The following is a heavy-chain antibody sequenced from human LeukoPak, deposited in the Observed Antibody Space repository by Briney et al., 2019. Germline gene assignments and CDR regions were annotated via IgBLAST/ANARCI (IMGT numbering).Heavy chain of an antibody. CDR3: ARGLGGVYSGYDWDFDY. J-gene: IGHJ4*02. CDR1: GFTFSSYS. D-gene: IGHD5-12*01. Sequence: PGGSLRLSCAASGFTFSSYSMNWVRQAPGKGLEWVSSISSSSSYIYYADSVKGRFTISRDNAKNSLYLQMNSPRAEDTAVYYCARGLGGVYSGYDWDFDYWGQGTLVTVSS. V-gene: IGHV3-21*01. CDR2: ISSSSSYI.